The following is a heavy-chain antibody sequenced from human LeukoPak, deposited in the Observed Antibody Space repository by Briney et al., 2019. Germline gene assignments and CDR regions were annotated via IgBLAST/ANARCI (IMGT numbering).Heavy chain of an antibody. CDR2: INPNSGGT. CDR3: ARGVSSGWYIDYYYMDV. CDR1: GYTFTGYY. D-gene: IGHD6-19*01. Sequence: GASVKVSCKASGYTFTGYYMHWVRQAPGQGLEWMGWINPNSGGTNYAQKFQGRVTMTRGTSISTAYMELSRLRSDDTAVYYCARGVSSGWYIDYYYMDVWGKGTTVTVSS. V-gene: IGHV1-2*02. J-gene: IGHJ6*03.